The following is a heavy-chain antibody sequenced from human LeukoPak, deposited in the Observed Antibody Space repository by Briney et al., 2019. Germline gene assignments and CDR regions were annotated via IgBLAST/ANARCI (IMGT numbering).Heavy chain of an antibody. CDR2: INHSGST. V-gene: IGHV4-34*01. J-gene: IGHJ5*02. D-gene: IGHD5-18*01. Sequence: SETLSLTCAVYSGSFSGYSWSWIRQPPGKGLEWIGEINHSGSTNYNPSLKSRVTISVDTSNNPFSLKLSSVTAADTAVYYCARNDTGYFDPWGQGTLVTVSS. CDR1: SGSFSGYS. CDR3: ARNDTGYFDP.